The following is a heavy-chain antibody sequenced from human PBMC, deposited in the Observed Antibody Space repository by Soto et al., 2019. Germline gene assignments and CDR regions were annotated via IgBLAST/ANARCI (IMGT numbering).Heavy chain of an antibody. CDR2: IIPTFGTA. V-gene: IGHV1-69*01. Sequence: QVRLLQSGAGLKKLGPSVKVSGKASGATSAGYASGGVGRAPGQGLRWMGGIIPTFGTANYPQKFQGRVTITADESTSTAYMELSSLRSEDTAVYYCARGIAVAGLFDYWGQGTLVTVSS. J-gene: IGHJ4*02. D-gene: IGHD6-19*01. CDR3: ARGIAVAGLFDY. CDR1: GATSAGYA.